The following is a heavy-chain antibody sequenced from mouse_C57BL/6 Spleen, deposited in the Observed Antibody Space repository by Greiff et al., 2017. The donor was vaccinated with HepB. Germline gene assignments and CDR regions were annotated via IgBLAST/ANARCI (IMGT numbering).Heavy chain of an antibody. J-gene: IGHJ4*01. CDR2: IDPNSGGT. V-gene: IGHV1-72*01. CDR3: ARGGNYDYVGPYYAMDY. Sequence: QVQLKQPGAELVKPGASVKLSCKASGYTFTSYWMHWVKQRPGRGLEWIGRIDPNSGGTKYNEKFKSKATLTVDKPSSTAYMQLSSLTSEDSAVYYCARGGNYDYVGPYYAMDYWGQGTSVTVSS. D-gene: IGHD2-4*01. CDR1: GYTFTSYW.